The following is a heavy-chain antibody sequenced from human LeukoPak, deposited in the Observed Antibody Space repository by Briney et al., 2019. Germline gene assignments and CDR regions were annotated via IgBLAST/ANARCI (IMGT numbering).Heavy chain of an antibody. V-gene: IGHV1-2*02. CDR3: ASGLGRSWFDP. J-gene: IGHJ5*02. CDR2: MSPNSGDT. CDR1: GYTFTCYN. Sequence: ASVKVSCKASGYTFTCYNMHWVRQAPGQGLEWMGWMSPNSGDTKYPQKFQGRVTMTRDTSISTAYMELTGLTFDDTAVYYCASGLGRSWFDPWGQGTLVTVSS. D-gene: IGHD3-16*01.